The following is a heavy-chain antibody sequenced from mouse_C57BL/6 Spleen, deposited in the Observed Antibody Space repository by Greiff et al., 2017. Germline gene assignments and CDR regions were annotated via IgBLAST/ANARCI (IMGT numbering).Heavy chain of an antibody. D-gene: IGHD1-1*01. CDR2: INSDGGST. J-gene: IGHJ3*01. CDR1: EYEFPSHD. CDR3: AGQAGSYYYGSSYGNWLAY. V-gene: IGHV5-2*01. Sequence: EVQLQESGGGLVQPGESLKLSCESNEYEFPSHDMSWVRKTPEQRLELVAAINSDGGSTYYPDTIERRFIISRDNTKKTLYLQMSSQRSEDTALYYCAGQAGSYYYGSSYGNWLAYWGQGTLVTVSA.